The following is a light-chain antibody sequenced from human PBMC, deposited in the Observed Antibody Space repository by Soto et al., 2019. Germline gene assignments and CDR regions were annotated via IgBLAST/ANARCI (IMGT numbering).Light chain of an antibody. V-gene: IGLV4-69*01. Sequence: QPVLTQSPSASASQGASVKLTCTLSRGHSSYAIAWHQQQPEKGPRYLMKLDSDGSHTKGDAIPDRFSGSSSGAERYLTISSLQSEDEADYYCQTWGTGIHVVFGGGTKVTGL. CDR3: QTWGTGIHVV. CDR2: LDSDGSH. J-gene: IGLJ2*01. CDR1: RGHSSYA.